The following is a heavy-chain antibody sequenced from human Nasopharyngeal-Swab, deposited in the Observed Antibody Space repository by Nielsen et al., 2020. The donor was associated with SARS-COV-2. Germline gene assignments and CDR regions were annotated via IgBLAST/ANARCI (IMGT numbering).Heavy chain of an antibody. Sequence: GGSLRLSCAASAFTFSTYTMSWVRQAPGKGLEWPSYIYNDGRRTFYADSVKGRFTISRDNSKNTLYLQMNSLRTEDTAVYYCAKGGAFGEIGYWGQGTLVTVSS. CDR2: IYNDGRRT. CDR1: AFTFSTYT. D-gene: IGHD3-10*01. V-gene: IGHV3-23*03. J-gene: IGHJ4*02. CDR3: AKGGAFGEIGY.